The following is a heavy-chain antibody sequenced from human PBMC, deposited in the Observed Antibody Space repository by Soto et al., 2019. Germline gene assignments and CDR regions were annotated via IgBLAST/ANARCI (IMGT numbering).Heavy chain of an antibody. V-gene: IGHV4-59*01. J-gene: IGHJ4*02. D-gene: IGHD3-10*01. CDR2: IYYSGST. CDR1: GGSISSYY. Sequence: QVQLQESGPGLVKPSETLSLTCTVSGGSISSYYWSWIRQPPGKGLEWIGYIYYSGSTNYNPSLKSRVTISVDTSKNQFSLKLSSVTAADTAVYYCAREITMVRGVIFDYWGQGTLVTVSS. CDR3: AREITMVRGVIFDY.